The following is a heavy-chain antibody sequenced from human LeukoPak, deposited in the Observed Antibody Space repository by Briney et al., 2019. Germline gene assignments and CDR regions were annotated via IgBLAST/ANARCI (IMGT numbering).Heavy chain of an antibody. D-gene: IGHD3-16*01. Sequence: GASVKVSCTASGYTFTSYGISWVRQAPGQGLEWMGWISAYNGNTNYTQKLQGRVTMTTDTSTSTAYMELRSLRSDDTAVYYCARGNTYDYVWGSSYYFDYWGQGTLVTVSS. CDR1: GYTFTSYG. CDR3: ARGNTYDYVWGSSYYFDY. CDR2: ISAYNGNT. J-gene: IGHJ4*02. V-gene: IGHV1-18*01.